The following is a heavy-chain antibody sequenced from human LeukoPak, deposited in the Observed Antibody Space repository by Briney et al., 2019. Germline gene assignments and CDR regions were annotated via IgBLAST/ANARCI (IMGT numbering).Heavy chain of an antibody. CDR1: GGSFSGYY. J-gene: IGHJ5*02. CDR3: VGDDTGFDP. CDR2: INHSGST. V-gene: IGHV4-34*01. Sequence: KPSETLSLTCAVYGGSFSGYYWSWIRQPPGKGLEWIGEINHSGSTNYNPSLKSRVTMSLDTSKNQFSLKLNSVTAADTAVYYCVGDDTGFDPWGQGTLVTVSS. D-gene: IGHD1-1*01.